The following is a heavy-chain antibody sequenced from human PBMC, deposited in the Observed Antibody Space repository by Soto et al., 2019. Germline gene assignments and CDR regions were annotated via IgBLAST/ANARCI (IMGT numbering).Heavy chain of an antibody. CDR2: ISSSSSTI. CDR1: GFTFSSYS. Sequence: EVQLVESGGGLVQPGGSLRLSCAASGFTFSSYSMNWLRQARGKGLEWVSYISSSSSTIYYADSVKGGFTSARENAKNALELQMDVLGAEEAGGYCCARGRSSWNGALRFDYWGQGTLFTVSS. V-gene: IGHV3-48*01. J-gene: IGHJ4*02. D-gene: IGHD6-13*01. CDR3: ARGRSSWNGALRFDY.